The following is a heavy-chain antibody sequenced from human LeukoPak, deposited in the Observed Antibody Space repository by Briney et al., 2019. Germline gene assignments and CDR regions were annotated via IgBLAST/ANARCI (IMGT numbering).Heavy chain of an antibody. CDR1: GVSINKYY. J-gene: IGHJ4*02. D-gene: IGHD6-19*01. Sequence: PSETLSLTCTVSGVSINKYYWSWIRQPPGKGLEWIGYIYYSGSTNYNPSLKSRVTISVDTSKNQFSLKLSSVTAADTAVYYCARIAVAEIDYWGQGTLVTVSS. CDR2: IYYSGST. V-gene: IGHV4-59*01. CDR3: ARIAVAEIDY.